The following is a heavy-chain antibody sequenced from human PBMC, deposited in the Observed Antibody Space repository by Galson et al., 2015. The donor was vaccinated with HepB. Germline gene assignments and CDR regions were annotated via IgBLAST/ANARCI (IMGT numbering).Heavy chain of an antibody. Sequence: CAISGDSVSSESAAWNWIRQSPSRGLEWLGKALYRSKWYNNYAASVKSRITINPDTAKNQISLQLKSVTPEDTAVYFCAREDSGSYSGNFDFWGQGTLVTVSS. CDR2: ALYRSKWYN. D-gene: IGHD1-26*01. CDR3: AREDSGSYSGNFDF. J-gene: IGHJ4*02. V-gene: IGHV6-1*01. CDR1: GDSVSSESAA.